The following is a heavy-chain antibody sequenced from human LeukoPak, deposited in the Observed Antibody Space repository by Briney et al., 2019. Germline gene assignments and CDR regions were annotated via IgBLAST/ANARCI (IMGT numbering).Heavy chain of an antibody. CDR3: VRDSERAAANR. CDR2: INPNSGGT. Sequence: ASVKVSCKASGYTFTGYYIHWVRLAPGQGLEWMGRINPNSGGTDFAQKFQGRVTLTRDTSITTAYMDLSKLTSDDTAVYYCVRDSERAAANRWGQGTLVTVSS. CDR1: GYTFTGYY. J-gene: IGHJ4*02. D-gene: IGHD6-13*01. V-gene: IGHV1-2*06.